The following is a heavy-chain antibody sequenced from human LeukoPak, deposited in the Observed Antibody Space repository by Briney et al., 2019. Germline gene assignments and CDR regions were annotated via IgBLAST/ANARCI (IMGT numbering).Heavy chain of an antibody. V-gene: IGHV3-23*01. J-gene: IGHJ4*02. CDR2: ISGSGGST. D-gene: IGHD6-19*01. CDR1: GFTFSSYA. Sequence: GGSLRLSCAASGFTFSSYAMSWVRQAPGKGLEWVSAISGSGGSTYYADSVKGRFTISRDNSKNTLYMQMNSLRAEDTAVYYCAKVGKRYSSGWYDYWGQGTLVTVSS. CDR3: AKVGKRYSSGWYDY.